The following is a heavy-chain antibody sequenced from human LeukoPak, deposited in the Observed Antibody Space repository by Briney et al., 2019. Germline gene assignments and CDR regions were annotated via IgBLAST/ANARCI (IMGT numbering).Heavy chain of an antibody. CDR1: GFTFSSYS. Sequence: PGGSLRLSCAASGFTFSSYSMNWVRQAPGKGLEWVSSISSSSSYIYYADSVKGRFTISRDNAKNSLYLQMNSLRAEDTAVYYCARDARYYDFWSGYYPSDYWGQGTLVTVSS. CDR3: ARDARYYDFWSGYYPSDY. CDR2: ISSSSSYI. D-gene: IGHD3-3*01. V-gene: IGHV3-21*01. J-gene: IGHJ4*02.